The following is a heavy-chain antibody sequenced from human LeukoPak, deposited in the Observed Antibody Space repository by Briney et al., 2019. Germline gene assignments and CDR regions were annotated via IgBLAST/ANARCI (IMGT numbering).Heavy chain of an antibody. J-gene: IGHJ6*03. V-gene: IGHV1-46*01. Sequence: ASVKVSCKASGYTFTSYYMHWVRQAPGQGLEWMGIINPSSGSTSYAQKFQGRVTMTRDTSTSTVYIELSSLRSEDTAVYYCAREYTAMFPRDVGGKGTPVTVPS. CDR1: GYTFTSYY. CDR3: AREYTAMFPRDV. CDR2: INPSSGST. D-gene: IGHD5-18*01.